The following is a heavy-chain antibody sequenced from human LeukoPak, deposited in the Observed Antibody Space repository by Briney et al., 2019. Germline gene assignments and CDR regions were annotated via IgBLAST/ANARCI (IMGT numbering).Heavy chain of an antibody. CDR3: ARGDNWFDP. V-gene: IGHV4-34*01. J-gene: IGHJ5*02. CDR2: INRSGST. Sequence: SSETLSLTCAVSGGSFSGYYWSWIRQPPGKGLEWIGEINRSGSTNYNPSLKSRGTISVDKYSNNLSLLLSYVTTADTAVFYCARGDNWFDPCGQGTLVTVSS. CDR1: GGSFSGYY.